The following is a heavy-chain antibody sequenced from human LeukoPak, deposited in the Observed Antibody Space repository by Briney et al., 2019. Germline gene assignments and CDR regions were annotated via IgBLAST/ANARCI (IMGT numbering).Heavy chain of an antibody. V-gene: IGHV1-18*01. Sequence: GASVKVSCKASGYTFTSYGISWVRQAPGQGLEWMGWISAYNGNTNYAQKLQGRVTMTTDTSTSTAYMELSSLRSEDTAVYYCARALAEVYGGNSVGINYYYYGMDVWGQGTTVTVSS. CDR1: GYTFTSYG. CDR2: ISAYNGNT. CDR3: ARALAEVYGGNSVGINYYYYGMDV. J-gene: IGHJ6*02. D-gene: IGHD4-23*01.